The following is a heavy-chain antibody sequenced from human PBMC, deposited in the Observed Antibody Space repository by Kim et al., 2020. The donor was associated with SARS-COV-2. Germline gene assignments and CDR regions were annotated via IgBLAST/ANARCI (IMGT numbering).Heavy chain of an antibody. CDR1: GGTFSSYA. V-gene: IGHV1-69*01. CDR2: IIPIFGTA. D-gene: IGHD3-3*01. CDR3: ARVRRDHGDDFWSGWKGYYFDY. J-gene: IGHJ4*02. Sequence: SVKVSCKASGGTFSSYAISWVRQAPGQGLEWMGGIIPIFGTANYAQKFQGRVTITADESTSTAYMELSSLRSEDTAVYYCARVRRDHGDDFWSGWKGYYFDYWGQGTLVTVSS.